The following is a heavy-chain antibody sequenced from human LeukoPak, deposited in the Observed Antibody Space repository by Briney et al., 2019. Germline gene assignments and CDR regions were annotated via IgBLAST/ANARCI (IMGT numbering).Heavy chain of an antibody. CDR1: IYTFTAYQ. CDR3: ARGLVNTYSSSWHYYYYGMDV. D-gene: IGHD6-13*01. Sequence: ASVKVSCKSSIYTFTAYQIHWVRQAPGQGLEWMGWINPKNDGTNIAQKFHGRVAMTTDTSINTAYLELSRLRSEDTAVYYCARGLVNTYSSSWHYYYYGMDVWGQGTTVTVSS. J-gene: IGHJ6*02. V-gene: IGHV1-2*02. CDR2: INPKNDGT.